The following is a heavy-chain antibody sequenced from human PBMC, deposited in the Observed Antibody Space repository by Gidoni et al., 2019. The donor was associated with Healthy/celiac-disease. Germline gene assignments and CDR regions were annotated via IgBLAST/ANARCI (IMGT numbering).Heavy chain of an antibody. J-gene: IGHJ4*02. CDR2: TYYRSKWYN. Sequence: QVQLKQSGPGLVKPWQTISLTCAISGDSVSSNSAAWNWIRQSPSRGLEWLGRTYYRSKWYNDYAVSVKSRITLNPDTSKNQFSLQLNSVTPEDTAVYYCARKPYGGNPGPFDYWGQGTLVTVSS. CDR1: GDSVSSNSAA. D-gene: IGHD2-15*01. CDR3: ARKPYGGNPGPFDY. V-gene: IGHV6-1*01.